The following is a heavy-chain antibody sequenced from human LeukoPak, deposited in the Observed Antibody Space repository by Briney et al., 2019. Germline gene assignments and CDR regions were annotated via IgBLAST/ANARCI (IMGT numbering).Heavy chain of an antibody. CDR2: ISSSGTTI. V-gene: IGHV3-48*03. J-gene: IGHJ4*02. Sequence: PGGSLRLSCAASGFTFSSYEMNWVRQAPGKGLEWVSFISSSGTTIYYADSVKGRFTISRDNAKNSLYLQMNSLRAEDTAFYYCAREFYGGNSEFDYWGQGALVTVSS. CDR3: AREFYGGNSEFDY. CDR1: GFTFSSYE. D-gene: IGHD4-23*01.